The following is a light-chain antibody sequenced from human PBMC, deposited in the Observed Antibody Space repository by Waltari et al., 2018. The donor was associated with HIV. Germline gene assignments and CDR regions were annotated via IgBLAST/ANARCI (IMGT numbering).Light chain of an antibody. CDR3: QAWDSTTVV. V-gene: IGLV3-1*01. CDR2: QDN. J-gene: IGLJ2*01. CDR1: KLGAKY. Sequence: SYELTQPPSLSLSPGETASITCSGDKLGAKYACWYQQKPGQSPLLVIYQDNKRPSGIPERFSGSNSGNTATLTISGTQAMDEADYYCQAWDSTTVVFGGGTKLTVL.